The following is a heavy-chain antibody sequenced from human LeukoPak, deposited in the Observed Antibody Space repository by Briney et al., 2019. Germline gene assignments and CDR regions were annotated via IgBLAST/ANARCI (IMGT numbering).Heavy chain of an antibody. CDR2: ISYDGSNK. CDR3: AKEFGLGVRQNWNDGYFDY. D-gene: IGHD1-1*01. CDR1: GFTFSSYG. J-gene: IGHJ4*02. Sequence: PGRSLRLSCAASGFTFSSYGMHWVRQAPGKGLEWVAVISYDGSNKYYADSVKGRFTISRDNSKNTLYLQMNSLRAEDTAVYYCAKEFGLGVRQNWNDGYFDYWGQGTLVTVSS. V-gene: IGHV3-30*18.